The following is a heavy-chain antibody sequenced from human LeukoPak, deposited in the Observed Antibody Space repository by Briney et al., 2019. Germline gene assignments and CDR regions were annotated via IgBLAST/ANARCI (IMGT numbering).Heavy chain of an antibody. J-gene: IGHJ4*02. V-gene: IGHV1-2*02. D-gene: IGHD3-10*01. CDR2: IRPNSGGT. CDR3: ARDSGEVPDY. Sequence: ASVKVSCKASGYTFGAYYMYWVRQAPGQGLEWMGWIRPNSGGTNYTQNFQGRVTMTRDTSISTAYMELDRLRFDDTAVYYCARDSGEVPDYWGQGTLVTVSS. CDR1: GYTFGAYY.